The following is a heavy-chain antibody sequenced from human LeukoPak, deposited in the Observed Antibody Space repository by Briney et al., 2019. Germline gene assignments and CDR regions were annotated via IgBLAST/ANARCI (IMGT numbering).Heavy chain of an antibody. J-gene: IGHJ4*02. CDR2: IYYSGST. CDR3: AREAPLGYCSSTSCYEDY. Sequence: SETLSLTCTVSGGSISSSSYYWGWIRQPPGKGLEWIGSIYYSGSTYYNPSLKSRVTISVDTSKNQFSLKLSSVTAADTAVYYCAREAPLGYCSSTSCYEDYWGQGTLVTVSS. V-gene: IGHV4-39*02. CDR1: GGSISSSSYY. D-gene: IGHD2-2*01.